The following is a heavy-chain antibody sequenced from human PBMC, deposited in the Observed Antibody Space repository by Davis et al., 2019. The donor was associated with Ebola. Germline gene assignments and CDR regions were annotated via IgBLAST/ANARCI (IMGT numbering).Heavy chain of an antibody. V-gene: IGHV3-30*03. J-gene: IGHJ4*02. Sequence: PGGSLRLSCAASGFTFSSYGMHWVRQAPGKGLEWVAVISYDGSNKYYADSVKGRFTISRDNSKNTLYLQMNSLRSDDTAVYYCARDLGMVEMATTFDYWGQGTLVTVSS. CDR2: ISYDGSNK. D-gene: IGHD5-24*01. CDR1: GFTFSSYG. CDR3: ARDLGMVEMATTFDY.